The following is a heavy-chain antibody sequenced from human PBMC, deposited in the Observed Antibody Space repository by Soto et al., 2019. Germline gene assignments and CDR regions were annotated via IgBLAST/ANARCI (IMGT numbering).Heavy chain of an antibody. CDR1: GFTLSGYA. D-gene: IGHD6-13*01. J-gene: IGHJ4*02. V-gene: IGHV3-64*04. CDR2: ISSNEVGT. CDR3: ARGGAKGAAGKDYVDY. Sequence: AGGSLRLSCAASGFTLSGYAMDWVRQAPGKGLEYVSSISSNEVGTYYANSVQGRFTISRDNAKNSLYLEMNSLRAEDTAVYYCARGGAKGAAGKDYVDYWGQGTQVTVSS.